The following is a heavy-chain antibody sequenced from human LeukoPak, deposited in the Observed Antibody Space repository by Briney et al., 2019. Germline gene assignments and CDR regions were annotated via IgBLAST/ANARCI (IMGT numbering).Heavy chain of an antibody. V-gene: IGHV3-11*01. CDR3: ARDFSRALAAAGAFDY. J-gene: IGHJ4*02. CDR2: ISSSGSTI. Sequence: GGSLRLSCAASGFTFSDYYMSWIRQAPGKGLEWVSYISSSGSTIYYADSVKGRFTISRDNAKNSLYLQMNSLRAEDTAVYYCARDFSRALAAAGAFDYWGQGTLVTVSS. D-gene: IGHD6-13*01. CDR1: GFTFSDYY.